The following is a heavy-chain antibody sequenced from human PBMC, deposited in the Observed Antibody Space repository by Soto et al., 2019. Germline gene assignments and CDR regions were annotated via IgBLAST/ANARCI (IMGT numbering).Heavy chain of an antibody. D-gene: IGHD3-10*01. CDR3: TRAAWFPYLSFY. V-gene: IGHV3-48*03. Sequence: GGSLRLSCAASGFTLKGFDFQWVRPAPGKGLVWISYISSSGSTAYYASSAEGRFTISRNNANNSVYLQMDSLRAEDTALYYCTRAAWFPYLSFYWGQGALVTVSS. J-gene: IGHJ4*02. CDR2: ISSSGSTA. CDR1: GFTLKGFD.